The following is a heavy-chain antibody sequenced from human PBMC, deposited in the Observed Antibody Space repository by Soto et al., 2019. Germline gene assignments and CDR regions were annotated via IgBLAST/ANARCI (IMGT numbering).Heavy chain of an antibody. CDR2: INPGSGSA. CDR3: VRAPYSFDI. CDR1: GFPFTSFF. J-gene: IGHJ4*02. Sequence: ASVKVSCKASGFPFTSFFIHWVRQAPGQGLEWMGVINPGSGSANYAQKFQDRLTLNRDTSSTTVYMDLSSLKSEENALYYCVRAPYSFDIWGQGTLVTVSS. V-gene: IGHV1-46*01.